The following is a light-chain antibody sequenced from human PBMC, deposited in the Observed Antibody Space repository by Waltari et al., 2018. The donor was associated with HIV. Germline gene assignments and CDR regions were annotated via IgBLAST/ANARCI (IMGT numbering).Light chain of an antibody. J-gene: IGLJ3*02. Sequence: QSALTQPPSVSGSPGQSITISCTGTNSDVGSYNRVTWYQPPPCTAPKLMIYXVNNRPSGVPDRFSGSKSXNTASLTISGLQAEDEADYYCSSYTSSSTLWMFGGGTKLTVL. CDR2: XVN. CDR3: SSYTSSSTLWM. V-gene: IGLV2-18*02. CDR1: NSDVGSYNR.